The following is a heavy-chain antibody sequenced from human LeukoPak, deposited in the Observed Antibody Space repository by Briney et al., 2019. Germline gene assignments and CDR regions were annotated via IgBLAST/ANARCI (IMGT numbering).Heavy chain of an antibody. CDR2: IYHTGNT. J-gene: IGHJ4*02. D-gene: IGHD2-2*02. CDR1: GYSITSGYY. V-gene: IGHV4-38-2*02. CDR3: ARYCSSTTCYTRGGDY. Sequence: RTSETLSLTCSVSGYSITSGYYWGWIRQPPGKGLEWIGSIYHTGNTFYDPSFNSRVTISVDTSKNQFSLSLSSVTAADTAVYYCARYCSSTTCYTRGGDYWGQGTLVTVSS.